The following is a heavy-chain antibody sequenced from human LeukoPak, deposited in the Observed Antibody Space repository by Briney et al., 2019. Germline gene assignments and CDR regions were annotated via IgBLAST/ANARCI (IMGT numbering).Heavy chain of an antibody. CDR3: ARELHCRSKTCYAPGDY. J-gene: IGHJ4*02. Sequence: SAETLRLSCAASGCTFNDHWMSWVRQAAGQGLERVADIKQDGSAKYYLDSVQDRFTISRDDAKNSLFLQMTSLVAEDKAVYFCARELHCRSKTCYAPGDYWSQGTLVTVS. CDR2: IKQDGSAK. D-gene: IGHD2-2*01. V-gene: IGHV3-7*01. CDR1: GCTFNDHW.